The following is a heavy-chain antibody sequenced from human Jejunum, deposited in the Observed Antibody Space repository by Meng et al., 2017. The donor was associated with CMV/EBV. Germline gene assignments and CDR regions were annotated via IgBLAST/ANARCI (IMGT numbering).Heavy chain of an antibody. D-gene: IGHD4-17*01. J-gene: IGHJ4*02. CDR3: ATVFDY. V-gene: IGHV3-74*01. CDR1: GLTVTNGW. Sequence: CAASGLTVTNGWMHWVRPAAGKRLVWVSGTNTAGPSTNYADSVKGRCTISRDNAKNTMYLQMNGLRAEDTAVYYCATVFDYWGQGTLVTVSS. CDR2: TNTAGPST.